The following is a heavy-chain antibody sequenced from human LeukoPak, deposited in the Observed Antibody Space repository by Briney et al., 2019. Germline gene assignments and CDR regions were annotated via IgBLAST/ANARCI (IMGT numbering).Heavy chain of an antibody. Sequence: ASVKVSCKASGYTFTGYYIYWVRQAPGQGLEWMGCINPNSGGTNYAQNFQGRVTMTRDTSISTAYMELSRLTSDDTAVYYCARELDLYFFDYWGQGTLVTVSS. D-gene: IGHD3-9*01. CDR3: ARELDLYFFDY. J-gene: IGHJ4*02. CDR2: INPNSGGT. V-gene: IGHV1-2*02. CDR1: GYTFTGYY.